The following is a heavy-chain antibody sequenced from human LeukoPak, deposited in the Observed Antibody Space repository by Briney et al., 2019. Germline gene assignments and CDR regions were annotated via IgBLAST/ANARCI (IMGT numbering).Heavy chain of an antibody. CDR3: ARSAYGDYVDLVY. V-gene: IGHV3-30*04. D-gene: IGHD4-17*01. CDR2: ISYDGSNK. Sequence: PGGSLRLSCAASGFTFSSYAMHWVRQAPGKGLEGVAVISYDGSNKYYADSVKGRFTISRDNSKNTLYLQMNSLRAEDTAVYYCARSAYGDYVDLVYWGQGTLVTVSS. J-gene: IGHJ4*02. CDR1: GFTFSSYA.